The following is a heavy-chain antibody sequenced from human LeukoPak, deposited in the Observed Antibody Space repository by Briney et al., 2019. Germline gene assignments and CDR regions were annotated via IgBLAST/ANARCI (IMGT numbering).Heavy chain of an antibody. CDR1: GGSISSSSYY. Sequence: SETLSLTCTVSGGSISSSSYYWSWIRQPAGKGLEWIGRIYTSGSTNYNPSLKSRVTMSVDTSKNQFSLKLSSVTAADTAVYYCARVYSSSWYYYYYYMDVWGKGTTVTISS. CDR2: IYTSGST. CDR3: ARVYSSSWYYYYYYMDV. J-gene: IGHJ6*03. V-gene: IGHV4-61*02. D-gene: IGHD6-13*01.